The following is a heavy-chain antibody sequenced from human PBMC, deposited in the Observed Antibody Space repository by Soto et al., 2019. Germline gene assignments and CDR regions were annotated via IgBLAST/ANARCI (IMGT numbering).Heavy chain of an antibody. V-gene: IGHV3-9*01. CDR1: GFTFDYYA. D-gene: IGHD3-10*01. CDR3: VKDTSPSSSYFDY. J-gene: IGHJ4*02. Sequence: PGGSLRLSCAASGFTFDYYAMNWVRQAPGKGLEWVSGISWNSGTIAYADSVKGRFIISRDNAKNSLYLQMNSLRAEDTAFYYCVKDTSPSSSYFDYWGQGALVTVSS. CDR2: ISWNSGTI.